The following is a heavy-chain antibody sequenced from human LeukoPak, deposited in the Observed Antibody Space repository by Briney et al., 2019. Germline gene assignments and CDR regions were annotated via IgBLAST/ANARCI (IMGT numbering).Heavy chain of an antibody. CDR2: LNHSGST. CDR3: ARGPRITLIRGGQWYYYMDV. V-gene: IGHV4-38-2*02. J-gene: IGHJ6*03. Sequence: SETLPLTCTVSGYSISSGYYWGWIRQPPGKGLKWIGSLNHSGSTYYNPSLKSRVTISVDTSKNQFSLKLSSVTAADTAVYYCARGPRITLIRGGQWYYYMDVWGKGTTVTISS. CDR1: GYSISSGYY. D-gene: IGHD3-10*01.